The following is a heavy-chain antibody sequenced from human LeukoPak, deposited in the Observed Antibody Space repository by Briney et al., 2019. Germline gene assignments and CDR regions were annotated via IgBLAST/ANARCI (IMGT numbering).Heavy chain of an antibody. CDR2: INPNSGGT. CDR1: GYTFTGYY. Sequence: ASVKVSCKASGYTFTGYYMHWVRQASGQGLEWMGWINPNSGGTNYAQKFQGWVTMTRDTSISTAYVELSRLRSDDTAVYYCAREDGIAAAGAPHYNWFDPWGQGTLVTVSS. CDR3: AREDGIAAAGAPHYNWFDP. D-gene: IGHD6-13*01. J-gene: IGHJ5*02. V-gene: IGHV1-2*04.